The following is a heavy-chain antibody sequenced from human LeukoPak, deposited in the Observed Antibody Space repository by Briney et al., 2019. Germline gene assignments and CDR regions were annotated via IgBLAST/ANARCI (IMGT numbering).Heavy chain of an antibody. CDR1: GDSVSSNSAA. J-gene: IGHJ4*02. D-gene: IGHD1-26*01. CDR3: ARGYSGSYGFLTQHYYFDY. CDR2: TYYRSKWYN. Sequence: SQTLSLTCAISGDSVSSNSAAWNWIRQSPSRGLEWLGRTYYRSKWYNDYAVSVKSRITINPDTSKNQFSLQLNSVTPEDTAVYYCARGYSGSYGFLTQHYYFDYWGQGTLVTVSS. V-gene: IGHV6-1*01.